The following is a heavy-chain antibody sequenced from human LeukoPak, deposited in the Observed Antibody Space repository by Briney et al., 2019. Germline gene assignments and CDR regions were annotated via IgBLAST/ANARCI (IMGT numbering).Heavy chain of an antibody. Sequence: GGSLRLSCAASGFTFSNCAMSWVRQAPGKGLEWVSTISGIGGSTYYADSVRGRFTISRDNSKHTLHLQLNSLRAEDTAVYYCAKGAITAAGTVNYWGQGTRVTVSP. D-gene: IGHD6-13*01. CDR1: GFTFSNCA. J-gene: IGHJ4*02. CDR2: ISGIGGST. CDR3: AKGAITAAGTVNY. V-gene: IGHV3-23*01.